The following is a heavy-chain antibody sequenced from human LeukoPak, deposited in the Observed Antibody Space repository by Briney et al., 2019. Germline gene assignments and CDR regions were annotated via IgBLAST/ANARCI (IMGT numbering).Heavy chain of an antibody. CDR3: ARGGELLRPADY. Sequence: PGGSLRLSCAASGFTFSSYWMSWVRQAPGKGLEWVANMNQDGSEKYYVDSVKGRFTIPRDNAKNSLYLQMNNLRAEDTAVYYCARGGELLRPADYWGQGTLVTVSS. D-gene: IGHD1-26*01. J-gene: IGHJ4*02. CDR1: GFTFSSYW. CDR2: MNQDGSEK. V-gene: IGHV3-7*01.